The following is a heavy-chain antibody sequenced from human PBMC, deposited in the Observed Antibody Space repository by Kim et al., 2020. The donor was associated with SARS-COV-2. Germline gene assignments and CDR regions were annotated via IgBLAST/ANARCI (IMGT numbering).Heavy chain of an antibody. V-gene: IGHV1-69*04. CDR1: GGTFSSYA. CDR2: IIPILGIA. Sequence: SVKVSCKASGGTFSSYAISWVRQAPGQGLEWMGRIIPILGIANYAQKFQGRVTITADKSTSTAYMELSSLRSEDTAVYYCARSGHIVVVTAIQRTSDALYFDLWGRGTLVTVSS. D-gene: IGHD2-21*02. CDR3: ARSGHIVVVTAIQRTSDALYFDL. J-gene: IGHJ2*01.